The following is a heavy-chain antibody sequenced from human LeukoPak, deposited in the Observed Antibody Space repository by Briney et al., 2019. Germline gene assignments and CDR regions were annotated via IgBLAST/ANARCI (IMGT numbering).Heavy chain of an antibody. CDR1: GFTFSSCG. CDR2: ISYDGSNK. D-gene: IGHD3-10*01. Sequence: GGSLRLSCAASGFTFSSCGMHWVRQAPGKGLEWVAVISYDGSNKYYADSVKGRFTISRDNSKNTLYLQMNSLRAEDTAVYYCAKKEGRMVRGGSPDYWGQGTLVTVSS. V-gene: IGHV3-30*18. J-gene: IGHJ4*02. CDR3: AKKEGRMVRGGSPDY.